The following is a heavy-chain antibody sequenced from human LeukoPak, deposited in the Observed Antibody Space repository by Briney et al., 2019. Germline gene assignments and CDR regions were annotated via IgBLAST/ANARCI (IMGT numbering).Heavy chain of an antibody. J-gene: IGHJ5*02. CDR2: IYHSGST. CDR1: GYSISSGYY. V-gene: IGHV4-38-2*02. Sequence: PSETLSLTCTVSGYSISSGYYWGWIRQPPGKGLEWIGSIYHSGSTYYNPSLKSRVTISVDTSKNQFSLKLSSVTAADTAVYYCARAMTTVTTGWFDPWGQGTLVTVSS. D-gene: IGHD4-17*01. CDR3: ARAMTTVTTGWFDP.